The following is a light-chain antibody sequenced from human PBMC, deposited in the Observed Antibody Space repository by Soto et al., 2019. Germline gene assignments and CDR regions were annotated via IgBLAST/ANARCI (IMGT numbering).Light chain of an antibody. V-gene: IGKV3-20*01. J-gene: IGKJ1*01. CDR3: QQYGSSPT. Sequence: EIVLTQSPGTLSLYPGERATLSCRASQSVRSSYLAWCQQKPGQSPRLLIYDASNRATGIPDRFSGSGSGTDFTLAISRLEPEDFALYYCQQYGSSPTFGQGTKVEIK. CDR2: DAS. CDR1: QSVRSSY.